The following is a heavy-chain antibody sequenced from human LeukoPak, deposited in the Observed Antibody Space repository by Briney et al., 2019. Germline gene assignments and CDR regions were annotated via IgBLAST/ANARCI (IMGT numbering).Heavy chain of an antibody. CDR2: ISGSGGST. CDR3: AKDLESRLFWSGSASWFDP. CDR1: GFTFSSYA. J-gene: IGHJ5*02. Sequence: GGSLRLSCAASGFTFSSYAMSWVRQAPGKGLEWVSAISGSGGSTYYADSVKGRFTISRDNSKNTLYLQMNSLRAEDTAVYYCAKDLESRLFWSGSASWFDPWGQGTLVTVSS. V-gene: IGHV3-23*01. D-gene: IGHD3-3*01.